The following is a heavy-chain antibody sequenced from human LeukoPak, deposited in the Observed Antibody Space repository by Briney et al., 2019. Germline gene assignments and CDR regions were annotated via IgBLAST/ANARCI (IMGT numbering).Heavy chain of an antibody. CDR2: IKQDGSEK. J-gene: IGHJ4*02. V-gene: IGHV3-7*01. CDR1: GFTFTSYW. CDR3: AREAGSSWYPH. D-gene: IGHD6-13*01. Sequence: PGGSLRLSCAASGFTFTSYWMSWVRQAPGKGLEWVANIKQDGSEKYYVDSVKGRFTISRDNAKNSLYLQMNSLRAEDTAVYYCAREAGSSWYPHWGQGTLVTVSS.